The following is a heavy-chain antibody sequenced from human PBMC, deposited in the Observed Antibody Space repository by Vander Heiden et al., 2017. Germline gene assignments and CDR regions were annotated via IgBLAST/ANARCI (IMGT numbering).Heavy chain of an antibody. D-gene: IGHD5-18*01. Sequence: EVQLLESGGGLVRPGKSPRLPCGPSGFQFENHAMHWVRQVAGKGLEWVSGINWSGEFIGYAASVRGRFTMSRDNAENVVYLQMTSLRPEDTAFYYCAKGYGDSYPHYFNDWGQGTLVTVS. J-gene: IGHJ4*02. CDR1: GFQFENHA. CDR2: INWSGEFI. V-gene: IGHV3-9*01. CDR3: AKGYGDSYPHYFND.